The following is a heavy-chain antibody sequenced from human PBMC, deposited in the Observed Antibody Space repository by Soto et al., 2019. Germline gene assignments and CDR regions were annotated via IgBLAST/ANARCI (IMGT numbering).Heavy chain of an antibody. CDR1: GFSCGSYA. Sequence: GGSLRLSCAASGFSCGSYALSWVRQAPGKGLEWVSTISGSDGKTFYADSVKGRFSISRDTSQNTLYLQMNSLRADDTAIYYCARWSHLDYWGQGTRVTVSS. J-gene: IGHJ4*02. D-gene: IGHD3-3*01. CDR3: ARWSHLDY. CDR2: ISGSDGKT. V-gene: IGHV3-23*01.